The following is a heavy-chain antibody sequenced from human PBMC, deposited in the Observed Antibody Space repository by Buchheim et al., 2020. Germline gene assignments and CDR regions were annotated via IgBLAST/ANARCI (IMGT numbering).Heavy chain of an antibody. D-gene: IGHD5-24*01. Sequence: EVQLVESGGGLVQPGGSLRLSCAASGFTFSSHWLSWVRQAPGKGLEWVANMNQDGSEKNYVNSVKGRFTIARDKAKKSVYMKMNSLRAEDTAAYYCARVRDFVRDKYYFGMDVWGQGTT. CDR1: GFTFSSHW. J-gene: IGHJ6*02. CDR3: ARVRDFVRDKYYFGMDV. CDR2: MNQDGSEK. V-gene: IGHV3-7*04.